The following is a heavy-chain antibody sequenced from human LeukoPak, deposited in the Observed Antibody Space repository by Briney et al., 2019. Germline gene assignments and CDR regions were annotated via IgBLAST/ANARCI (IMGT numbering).Heavy chain of an antibody. CDR2: IYSGGST. CDR3: ARENPVTHDY. V-gene: IGHV3-53*05. Sequence: GGSLRLSCAASGFTVSSNYMSWVRQAPGKGLEWVSVIYSGGSTYYADSVKGRFTISRDNSKNTLYLQMNSLRSDDTAVYYCARENPVTHDYWGQGTLVTVSS. CDR1: GFTVSSNY. D-gene: IGHD4-23*01. J-gene: IGHJ4*02.